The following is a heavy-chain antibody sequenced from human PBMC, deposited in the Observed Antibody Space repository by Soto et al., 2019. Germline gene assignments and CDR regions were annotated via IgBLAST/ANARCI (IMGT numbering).Heavy chain of an antibody. CDR1: GYTFTSYD. V-gene: IGHV1-8*01. D-gene: IGHD3-3*01. CDR2: MNPNSGNT. Sequence: QVQLVQSGAEVKKPGASVKVSCKASGYTFTSYDINWVRQATGQGLEWMGWMNPNSGNTGYAQKFQGRVTMTRNNSISRAYMELSSLRSEDTAVYYCARGEFWSGYYSHKEDYWGQGTLVTVSS. CDR3: ARGEFWSGYYSHKEDY. J-gene: IGHJ4*02.